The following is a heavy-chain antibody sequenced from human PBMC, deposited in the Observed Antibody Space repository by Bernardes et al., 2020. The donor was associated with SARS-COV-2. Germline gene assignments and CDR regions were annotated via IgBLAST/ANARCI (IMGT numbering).Heavy chain of an antibody. CDR3: ATLATTVEKTWSY. Sequence: SMKVSCKASGLTFSSSAVQWVRQARGQRLEWIGWIVVGSGDTKYAQKFQERISITRDMSTSTVHMELSSLRSEDTAVYYCATLATTVEKTWSYWGQGTLVTVSA. J-gene: IGHJ4*02. D-gene: IGHD4-17*01. CDR2: IVVGSGDT. V-gene: IGHV1-58*01. CDR1: GLTFSSSA.